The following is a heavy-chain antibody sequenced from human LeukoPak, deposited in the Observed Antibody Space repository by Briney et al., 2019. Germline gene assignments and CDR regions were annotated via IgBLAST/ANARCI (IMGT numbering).Heavy chain of an antibody. CDR2: IYSGGST. V-gene: IGHV3-66*01. CDR1: GFTVSSNY. J-gene: IGHJ6*02. Sequence: TGGSLRLSCAASGFTVSSNYMSWVRQAPGKGLEWVSVIYSGGSTYYADSVKGRFTISRDNSKNTLYLQMNSLRAEDTAVYYCASSIAASTAHYYYYYGMDVWGQGTTVTVSS. D-gene: IGHD6-13*01. CDR3: ASSIAASTAHYYYYYGMDV.